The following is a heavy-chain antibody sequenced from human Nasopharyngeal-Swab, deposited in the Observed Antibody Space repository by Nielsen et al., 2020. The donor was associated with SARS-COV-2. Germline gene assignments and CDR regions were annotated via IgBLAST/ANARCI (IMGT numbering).Heavy chain of an antibody. CDR2: IWYDGSNK. Sequence: GESLKISCAASGFTFSSYGMHWVRQAPGKGLEWVAVIWYDGSNKYYADSAKGRFTISRDNSKNTLYLQMNSLRAEDTAVYYCARDSPVGARDAEYFQHWGQGTLVTVSS. CDR1: GFTFSSYG. J-gene: IGHJ1*01. D-gene: IGHD1-26*01. V-gene: IGHV3-33*01. CDR3: ARDSPVGARDAEYFQH.